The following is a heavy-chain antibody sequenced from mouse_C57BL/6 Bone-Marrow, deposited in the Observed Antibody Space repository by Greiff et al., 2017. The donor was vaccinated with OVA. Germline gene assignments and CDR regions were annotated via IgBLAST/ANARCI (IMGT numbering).Heavy chain of an antibody. CDR1: GFTFSDYG. CDR2: ISNLAYSI. J-gene: IGHJ3*01. CDR3: ARHEGSSGFAY. V-gene: IGHV5-15*01. D-gene: IGHD1-1*01. Sequence: EVQVVESGGGLVQPGGSLKLSCAASGFTFSDYGMAWVRQAPRKGPEWVAFISNLAYSIYYADTVTGRFTISRENAKNTLYLEMSSLRSEDTAMYYCARHEGSSGFAYWGQGTLVTVSA.